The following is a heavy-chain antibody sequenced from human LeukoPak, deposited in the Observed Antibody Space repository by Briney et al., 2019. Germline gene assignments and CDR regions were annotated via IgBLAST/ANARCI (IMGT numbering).Heavy chain of an antibody. V-gene: IGHV3-11*01. Sequence: GGSVSLLCAASQFVYNDYYMRCARQAPGKGLEGGAYIRRGDDFRLYADSERGRFAISRDNAKISLYLQINSLRVEDTAVYDCVRELDGEYASWTLFDLWGRGNMVTVSS. CDR3: VRELDGEYASWTLFDL. CDR1: QFVYNDYY. D-gene: IGHD3-10*01. CDR2: IRRGDDFR. J-gene: IGHJ4*02.